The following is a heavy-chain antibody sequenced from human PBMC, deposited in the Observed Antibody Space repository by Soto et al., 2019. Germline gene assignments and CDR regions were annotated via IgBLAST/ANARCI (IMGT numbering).Heavy chain of an antibody. Sequence: SETLSLTCTVSGGSISSYYWSWIRQPPGKGLEWIGYIYYSGSTNYNPSLKSRVPISVDTSKNQFSLKLSSVTAADTAVYYCARLAPQTGGYYYYYMDVWGKGTTVTVSS. CDR1: GGSISSYY. CDR2: IYYSGST. CDR3: ARLAPQTGGYYYYYMDV. D-gene: IGHD3-10*01. J-gene: IGHJ6*03. V-gene: IGHV4-59*08.